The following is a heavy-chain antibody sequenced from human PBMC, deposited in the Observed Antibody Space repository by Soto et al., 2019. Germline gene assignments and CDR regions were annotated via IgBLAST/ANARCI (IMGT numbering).Heavy chain of an antibody. CDR2: IDPSDSYT. CDR1: GYSFTSYW. V-gene: IGHV5-10-1*01. CDR3: ARPHYDSSGYFDWYFDL. J-gene: IGHJ2*01. D-gene: IGHD3-22*01. Sequence: EVQLVQSGAEVKKPGESLRISCKGSGYSFTSYWISWVRQMPWKGLEWMGRIDPSDSYTNYSPSFQGHVTISADKSTSTAYLQWSRLKASDTAMYYCARPHYDSSGYFDWYFDLWGRGTLVTVSS.